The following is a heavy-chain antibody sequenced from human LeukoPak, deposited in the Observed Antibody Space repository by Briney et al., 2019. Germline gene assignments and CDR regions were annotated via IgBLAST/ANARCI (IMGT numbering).Heavy chain of an antibody. V-gene: IGHV3-23*01. D-gene: IGHD3-3*01. CDR3: AKTHDFWSGSDLDY. CDR2: ISGSGGST. CDR1: GGSISSYY. J-gene: IGHJ4*02. Sequence: ETLSLTCTVSGGSISSYYWSWVRQAPGKGLEWVSAISGSGGSTYYADSVKGRFTISRDNSKNTLYLQMNSLRAEDTAVYYCAKTHDFWSGSDLDYWGQGTLVTVSS.